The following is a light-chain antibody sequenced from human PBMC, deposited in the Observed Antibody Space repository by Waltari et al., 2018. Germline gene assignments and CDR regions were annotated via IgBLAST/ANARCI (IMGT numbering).Light chain of an antibody. CDR3: QQYHDYPPYT. CDR2: DTS. CDR1: RDSKTF. Sequence: DIQMTQSPSSLSASVGDRVTISCQAIRDSKTFLNWYQQKPGHAPKLLIYDTSNLEIGGPSRCSGRGSATHDTFTISSLQPEDVAAYYCQQYHDYPPYTFGQGTKVEIK. V-gene: IGKV1-33*01. J-gene: IGKJ2*01.